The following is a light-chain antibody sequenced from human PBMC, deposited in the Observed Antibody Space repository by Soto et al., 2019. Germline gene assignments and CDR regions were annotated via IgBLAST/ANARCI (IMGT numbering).Light chain of an antibody. CDR3: QQYYSTLPT. CDR2: RAS. V-gene: IGKV4-1*01. Sequence: DIVMTQSPDSLAVSLGERATINCKSSQSVLYSSNNKNYFAWYQQKPGQPPKLLIYRASTRESGVPDRFSGSGSGTDFTLTISSLQAEDVAVYYCQQYYSTLPTFGQGTKVEI. J-gene: IGKJ1*01. CDR1: QSVLYSSNNKNY.